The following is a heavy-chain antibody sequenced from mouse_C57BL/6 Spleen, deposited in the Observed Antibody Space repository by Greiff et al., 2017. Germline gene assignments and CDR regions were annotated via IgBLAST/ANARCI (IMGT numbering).Heavy chain of an antibody. CDR2: INPYNGGT. CDR1: GYTFTDYY. V-gene: IGHV1-19*01. Sequence: VQLQQSGPVLVKPGASVKMSCKASGYTFTDYYMNWVKQSHGKSLEWIGVINPYNGGTSYNQKFKGKATLTVDKSSSTAYMELNSLTSEDSAVYYCAHYYGSSLYAMDYWGQGTSVTVSS. J-gene: IGHJ4*01. D-gene: IGHD1-1*01. CDR3: AHYYGSSLYAMDY.